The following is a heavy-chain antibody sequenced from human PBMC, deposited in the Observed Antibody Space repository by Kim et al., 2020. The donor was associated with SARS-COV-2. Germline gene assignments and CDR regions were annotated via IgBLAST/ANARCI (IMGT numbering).Heavy chain of an antibody. CDR3: AREGPLWFGELLFRVIYGMDV. D-gene: IGHD3-10*01. Sequence: ASVKVSCKASGYTFTSYAMHWVRQAPGQRLEWMGWINAGNGNTKYSQKFQGRVTITRDTSASTAYMELSSLRSEDTAVYYCAREGPLWFGELLFRVIYGMDVWGQGTTVTVSS. CDR1: GYTFTSYA. J-gene: IGHJ6*02. CDR2: INAGNGNT. V-gene: IGHV1-3*01.